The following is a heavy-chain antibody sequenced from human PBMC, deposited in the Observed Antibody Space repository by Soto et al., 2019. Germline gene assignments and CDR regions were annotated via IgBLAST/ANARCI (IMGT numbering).Heavy chain of an antibody. D-gene: IGHD2-15*01. J-gene: IGHJ4*02. CDR2: IADSRDRT. CDR1: GFTFRSYA. CDR3: AKGID. Sequence: EVQLLESGGGLVQPGGSLRLSCAASGFTFRSYAMSWVRQAPGKGLEWVSVIADSRDRTYYADSVKGRFTISRDNFKNTLYLQMHNLRAEDTATYYCAKGIDWGQGTRVTVSS. V-gene: IGHV3-23*01.